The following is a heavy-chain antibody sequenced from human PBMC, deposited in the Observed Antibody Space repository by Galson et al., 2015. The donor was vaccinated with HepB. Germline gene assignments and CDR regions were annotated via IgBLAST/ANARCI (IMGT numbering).Heavy chain of an antibody. V-gene: IGHV1-69*13. CDR1: GGTFSSYA. Sequence: SVKVSCKASGGTFSSYAISWVRQAPGQGLEWMGGIIPIFGTANYAQKFQGRVTITADESTSTAYMELSSLRSEDTAVYYCALRYCSGGSCSLDYYYGMDVWGQGTTVTVSS. CDR2: IIPIFGTA. J-gene: IGHJ6*02. D-gene: IGHD2-15*01. CDR3: ALRYCSGGSCSLDYYYGMDV.